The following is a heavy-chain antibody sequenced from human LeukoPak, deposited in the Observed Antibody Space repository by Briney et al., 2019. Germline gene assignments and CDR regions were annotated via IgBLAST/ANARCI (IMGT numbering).Heavy chain of an antibody. CDR2: ISGSGGST. CDR3: AKRGGIVGATYFDY. CDR1: GFTFSSYS. J-gene: IGHJ4*02. D-gene: IGHD1-26*01. V-gene: IGHV3-23*01. Sequence: QPGGSLGLSCAASGFTFSSYSISWVRQAPGKGLEWVSAISGSGGSTYYADSVKGRFTISRDNSKNTMYLQMNSLRAEDTAVYYCAKRGGIVGATYFDYWGQGTLVTVSS.